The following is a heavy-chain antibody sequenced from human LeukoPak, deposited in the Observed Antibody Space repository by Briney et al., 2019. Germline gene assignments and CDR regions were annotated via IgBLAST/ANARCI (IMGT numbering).Heavy chain of an antibody. CDR1: GYTFTGYY. CDR3: ARIDGYNYLGPLPHWYFDL. D-gene: IGHD5-24*01. V-gene: IGHV1-2*02. CDR2: INPNSGGT. Sequence: ASVKVSCKASGYTFTGYYMHWVRQAPGQGLEWMGWINPNSGGTNYAQKFQGRVTMTRDTSISTAYMELSRLRSDDTAVYYCARIDGYNYLGPLPHWYFDLWGRGTLVTVSS. J-gene: IGHJ2*01.